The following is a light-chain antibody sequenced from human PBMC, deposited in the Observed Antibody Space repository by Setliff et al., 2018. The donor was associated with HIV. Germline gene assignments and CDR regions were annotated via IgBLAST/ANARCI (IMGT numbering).Light chain of an antibody. J-gene: IGLJ3*02. CDR2: DVI. V-gene: IGLV2-14*03. Sequence: QSVLTQPASVSGSPGQWITISCTGTSSDVGGLNYVSWYQQQPGKAPQLLIYDVITRPSSVSDRFSASKSGNTASLTISGLQADDEADYYCSSYTSSSTWVFGGGTKVTVL. CDR1: SSDVGGLNY. CDR3: SSYTSSSTWV.